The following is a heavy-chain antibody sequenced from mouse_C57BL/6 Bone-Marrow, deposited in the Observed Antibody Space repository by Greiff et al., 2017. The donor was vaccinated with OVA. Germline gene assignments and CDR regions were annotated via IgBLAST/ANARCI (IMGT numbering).Heavy chain of an antibody. CDR3: ARETGRGAGYFDY. CDR1: GFTFSSYA. Sequence: EVQGVESGGGLVKPGGSLKLSCAASGFTFSSYAMSWVRQTPEKRLEWVATISDGGSYTYYPDNVKGRFTISRDNAKNNLYLQMSYLKSEDTAMYYCARETGRGAGYFDYWGQGTTLTVSS. V-gene: IGHV5-4*01. CDR2: ISDGGSYT. D-gene: IGHD4-1*01. J-gene: IGHJ2*01.